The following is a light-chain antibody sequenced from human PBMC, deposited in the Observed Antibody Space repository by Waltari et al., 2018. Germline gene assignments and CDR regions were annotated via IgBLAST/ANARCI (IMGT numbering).Light chain of an antibody. J-gene: IGLJ2*01. CDR2: EVS. Sequence: QSALTQPPSASGSPGQSVTISCTGTSSEVGGYNYVSWYQQHPGKAPKLMIYEVSKRPSGVPDRCSGSKSGNTASLTVSGLQAEDEADYYCSSYAGSNNFEVVGGGTKLTVL. V-gene: IGLV2-8*01. CDR3: SSYAGSNNFEV. CDR1: SSEVGGYNY.